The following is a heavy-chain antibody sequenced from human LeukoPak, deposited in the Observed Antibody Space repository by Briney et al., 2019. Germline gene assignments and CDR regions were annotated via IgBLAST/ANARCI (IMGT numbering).Heavy chain of an antibody. CDR2: IYSGGST. V-gene: IGHV3-66*01. Sequence: GGSLRLSCAASGFTVSSNYMSCVRQAPGKGLEWVSVIYSGGSTYYADSVKGRFTISRDNSKNTLYLQMNSLRAEDTAVYYCAKDPQFGYSSSEIDYWGQGTLVTVSS. CDR3: AKDPQFGYSSSEIDY. J-gene: IGHJ4*02. CDR1: GFTVSSNY. D-gene: IGHD6-6*01.